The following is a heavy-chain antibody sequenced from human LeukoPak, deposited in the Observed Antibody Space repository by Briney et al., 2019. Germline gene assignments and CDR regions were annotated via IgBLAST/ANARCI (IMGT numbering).Heavy chain of an antibody. CDR3: ARPLMYYYGSETYFWFDP. Sequence: GGSLRLSCAASGFTFTTYWMGWVRQAPGKGLEWVANIKQDGSEQYYVGSVKGRFTISRDNAKNSLSLQMNSLRAEDTAVYYCARPLMYYYGSETYFWFDPWGQGTLVTVSS. CDR2: IKQDGSEQ. D-gene: IGHD3-10*01. V-gene: IGHV3-7*01. CDR1: GFTFTTYW. J-gene: IGHJ5*02.